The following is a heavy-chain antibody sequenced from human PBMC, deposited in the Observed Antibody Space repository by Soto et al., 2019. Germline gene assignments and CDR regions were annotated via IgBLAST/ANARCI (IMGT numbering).Heavy chain of an antibody. CDR2: ISGSGGST. J-gene: IGHJ4*02. D-gene: IGHD6-19*01. Sequence: EVQLLESGGGLVQPGGSLRLSCAASGVTFSSYAMSWVRQAPGKGLEWVSAISGSGGSTYYADSVKGRFTISRDNSKNPLYLQMNSLRAADTAVYYCAKDSVIAVVGTCDDWGQGTLVTVSS. CDR1: GVTFSSYA. CDR3: AKDSVIAVVGTCDD. V-gene: IGHV3-23*01.